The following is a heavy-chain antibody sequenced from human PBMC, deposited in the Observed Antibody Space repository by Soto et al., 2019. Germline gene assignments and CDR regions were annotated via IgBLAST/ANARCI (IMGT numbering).Heavy chain of an antibody. Sequence: SGTLSLTCAVSGYSISSGYYWGWIRQPPGRGLEWIGSVYPSGSTYYNPSLRSRVTISVDKSKNQFSLKLRSVTAADTALYYCARAPVDFYYFDYWGQGTLVTVSS. CDR3: ARAPVDFYYFDY. D-gene: IGHD5-12*01. V-gene: IGHV4-38-2*01. CDR2: VYPSGST. J-gene: IGHJ4*02. CDR1: GYSISSGYY.